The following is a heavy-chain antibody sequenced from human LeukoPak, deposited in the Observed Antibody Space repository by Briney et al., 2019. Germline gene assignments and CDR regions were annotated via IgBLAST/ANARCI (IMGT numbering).Heavy chain of an antibody. V-gene: IGHV1-18*01. Sequence: ASVKVSCKASGYIFTSYGISWVRQAPGQGLEWMGWISTYNGKTNYAQKVQGRVTMTTDTSTSTAYMELRSLRSDDTAVYYCARGNTVKYYYDSSGYYLDTVNWGQGTLVTVSS. D-gene: IGHD3-22*01. CDR2: ISTYNGKT. J-gene: IGHJ4*02. CDR1: GYIFTSYG. CDR3: ARGNTVKYYYDSSGYYLDTVN.